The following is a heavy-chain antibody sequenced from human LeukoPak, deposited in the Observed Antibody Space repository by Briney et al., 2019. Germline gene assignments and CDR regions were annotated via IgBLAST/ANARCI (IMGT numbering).Heavy chain of an antibody. CDR3: AKDPDTTVVTYYFDY. V-gene: IGHV3-30*18. D-gene: IGHD4-23*01. Sequence: RGSLRLSCAASGFTFSSYAMNWVRQAPGKGLEWVAVISYDGSNKYYADSVKGRFTISRDNSKNTLYLQMNSLRAEDTAVYYCAKDPDTTVVTYYFDYWGQGTLVTVSS. CDR1: GFTFSSYA. CDR2: ISYDGSNK. J-gene: IGHJ4*02.